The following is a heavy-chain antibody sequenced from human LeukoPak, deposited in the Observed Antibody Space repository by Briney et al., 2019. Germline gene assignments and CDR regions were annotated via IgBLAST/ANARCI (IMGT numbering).Heavy chain of an antibody. J-gene: IGHJ4*02. CDR3: ARSRGTYYFDY. D-gene: IGHD1-26*01. V-gene: IGHV1-46*01. CDR1: GYTFTSYY. CDR2: INPSGGST. Sequence: RASVKVSCKASGYTFTSYYMHWVRQAPGQGLEWMGIINPSGGSTSYVQKFQGGVTMTRDTSTSTVYMELSSLRSEDTAVYYCARSRGTYYFDYWGQGTLVTVSS.